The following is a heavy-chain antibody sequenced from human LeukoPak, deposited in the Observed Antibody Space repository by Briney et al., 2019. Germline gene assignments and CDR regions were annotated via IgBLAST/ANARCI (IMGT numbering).Heavy chain of an antibody. CDR3: ASLRLNSFDY. J-gene: IGHJ4*02. V-gene: IGHV4-38-2*02. CDR2: IYHSGST. Sequence: SETLSLTCTVSGGSISSGYYWGWIRQPPGKGLEWIGSIYHSGSTYYNPSLKSRVTISVDTSKNQFSLKLSSVTAADTAVYYCASLRLNSFDYWGQGTLVTVSS. CDR1: GGSISSGYY. D-gene: IGHD4-17*01.